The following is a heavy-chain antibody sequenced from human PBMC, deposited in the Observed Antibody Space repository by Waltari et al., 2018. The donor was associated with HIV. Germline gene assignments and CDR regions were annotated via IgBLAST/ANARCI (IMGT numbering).Heavy chain of an antibody. J-gene: IGHJ5*01. Sequence: EVQLVESGGGLVQPGRSLRLPCAAPGFTFDAYRMHWVRQVPGKGLEWVSGISWNSGITDYGDSVKGRFTISRDNAKNSLYLQMNSLTVEDTAFYYCAKGGSHLTIFEAWFDSWGQGTLVTVSS. D-gene: IGHD3-3*01. V-gene: IGHV3-9*01. CDR1: GFTFDAYR. CDR3: AKGGSHLTIFEAWFDS. CDR2: ISWNSGIT.